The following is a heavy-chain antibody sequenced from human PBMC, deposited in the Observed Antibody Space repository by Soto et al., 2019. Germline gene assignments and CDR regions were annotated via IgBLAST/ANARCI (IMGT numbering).Heavy chain of an antibody. CDR2: IYWDDDK. J-gene: IGHJ4*02. Sequence: QITLKESGPTLVKPTQTLTLTCTFSGFSLSTSGVDVGWIRQPPGKALEWLALIYWDDDKRYKPSLKSRLTITQGTSRNQVVLTMTNMDPLDTATHYCAHRRPYSNSPEYFFDYWGQGTLVTVSS. V-gene: IGHV2-5*02. D-gene: IGHD6-6*01. CDR1: GFSLSTSGVD. CDR3: AHRRPYSNSPEYFFDY.